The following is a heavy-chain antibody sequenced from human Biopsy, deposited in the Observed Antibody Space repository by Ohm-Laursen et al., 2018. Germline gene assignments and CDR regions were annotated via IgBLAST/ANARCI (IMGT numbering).Heavy chain of an antibody. CDR2: IYYDGIT. J-gene: IGHJ6*02. D-gene: IGHD5-12*01. CDR1: GYSVTNDYY. Sequence: SDTLSLTCAVSGYSVTNDYYWGWIRQPPGKGLEWIGNIYYDGITYYNPSLKSRVAMSVDTSKNQFFLRLTSVTAADTAVYYCARVAGGYAYYYGMGVWGQGTTVMVSS. CDR3: ARVAGGYAYYYGMGV. V-gene: IGHV4-38-2*01.